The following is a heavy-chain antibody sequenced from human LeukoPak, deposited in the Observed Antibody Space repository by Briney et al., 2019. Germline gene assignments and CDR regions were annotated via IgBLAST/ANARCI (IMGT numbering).Heavy chain of an antibody. J-gene: IGHJ4*02. V-gene: IGHV3-23*01. D-gene: IGHD3-22*01. CDR2: ISGRGGST. CDR3: AKSDYYDSSGYFDY. Sequence: GGSLRLSCAASGFTFSSYAMSWVRQAPGKGLEWVSAISGRGGSTYYADSVKGRFTISRDNSKNTLYLQMNSLRAEDTAVYYCAKSDYYDSSGYFDYWGQGTLVTVSS. CDR1: GFTFSSYA.